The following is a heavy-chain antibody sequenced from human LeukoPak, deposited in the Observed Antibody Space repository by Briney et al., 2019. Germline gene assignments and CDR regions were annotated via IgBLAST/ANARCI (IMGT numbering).Heavy chain of an antibody. Sequence: GGSLRLSCAASGFTFSSYAMSWVRQAPGKGLEWVSAISGSGGSTYYADSVKGRFTISRDNSKNTLYLQMNSLRAEDTAVYYCAKFFQLLYYYGMVVWGQGTTVTVSS. J-gene: IGHJ6*02. V-gene: IGHV3-23*01. D-gene: IGHD2-2*01. CDR2: ISGSGGST. CDR1: GFTFSSYA. CDR3: AKFFQLLYYYGMVV.